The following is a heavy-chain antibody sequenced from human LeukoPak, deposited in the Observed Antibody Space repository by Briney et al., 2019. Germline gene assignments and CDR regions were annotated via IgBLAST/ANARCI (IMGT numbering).Heavy chain of an antibody. D-gene: IGHD6-19*01. CDR3: AKGGYQWLGYHFDY. CDR2: VSVSGDRT. CDR1: GFTFSSHD. Sequence: PGGSLRLSCAAAGFTFSSHDMSWVRQAPGKGLEWVSLVSVSGDRTYYADSVQGRFTISRDNSKSALYLQMKSVRAEDTAVYYCAKGGYQWLGYHFDYWGQGTLVTVSS. V-gene: IGHV3-23*01. J-gene: IGHJ4*02.